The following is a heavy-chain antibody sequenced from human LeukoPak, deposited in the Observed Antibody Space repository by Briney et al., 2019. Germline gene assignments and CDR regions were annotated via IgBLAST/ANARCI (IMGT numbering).Heavy chain of an antibody. CDR3: ARAGVTAIPGYYYGMDV. CDR2: ISAYNGNT. J-gene: IGHJ6*02. D-gene: IGHD2-21*02. V-gene: IGHV1-18*01. CDR1: GYTFTSYG. Sequence: ASVKVSCKASGYTFTSYGISWVRQAPGQGLEWMGWISAYNGNTNYAQKLQGRVTMTTDTSTSTAYMELRSLRSDDTAVYYCARAGVTAIPGYYYGMDVWGQGTTVTVSS.